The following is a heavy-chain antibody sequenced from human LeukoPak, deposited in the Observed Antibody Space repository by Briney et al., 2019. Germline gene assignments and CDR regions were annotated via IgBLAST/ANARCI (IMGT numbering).Heavy chain of an antibody. CDR1: GGSISSYF. V-gene: IGHV4-59*08. Sequence: SETLSLTCTVSGGSISSYFWSWIRQPPGKGLEWIGYIYGSGGTNYNPSLRSRLTMSLDTSKSHFSLNLTSVTAADTAVYYCARQDYFDSSGSKGRAFDIWGQGTMVAVSS. CDR3: ARQDYFDSSGSKGRAFDI. CDR2: IYGSGGT. D-gene: IGHD3-22*01. J-gene: IGHJ3*02.